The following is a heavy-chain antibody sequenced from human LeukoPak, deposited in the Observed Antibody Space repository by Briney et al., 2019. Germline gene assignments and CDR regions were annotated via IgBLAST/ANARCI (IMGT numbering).Heavy chain of an antibody. D-gene: IGHD3-9*01. V-gene: IGHV1-69*04. CDR3: ARDGVTYYDILTGYSNLDY. Sequence: SVKVSCKASGGTFSSYATSWVRQAPGQGLEWMGRIIPILGIANYAQKFQGRVTITADKSTSTAYMELSSLGSEDTAVYYCARDGVTYYDILTGYSNLDYWGQGTLVTVSS. CDR1: GGTFSSYA. J-gene: IGHJ4*02. CDR2: IIPILGIA.